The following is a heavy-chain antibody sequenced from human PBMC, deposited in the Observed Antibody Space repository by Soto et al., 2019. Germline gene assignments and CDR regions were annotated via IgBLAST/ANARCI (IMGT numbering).Heavy chain of an antibody. D-gene: IGHD5-12*01. Sequence: QVQLVESGGGVVQPGRSLRLSCAASGFTFSSYAMHWVRQAPGKGLEWVAVISYDGSNKYYADSVKGRFTIARDNSKNTLYLHMNSLRAEDTAVYYCASDKEKKMATIMGYWGQGTLVTVSS. CDR1: GFTFSSYA. V-gene: IGHV3-30-3*01. CDR2: ISYDGSNK. J-gene: IGHJ4*02. CDR3: ASDKEKKMATIMGY.